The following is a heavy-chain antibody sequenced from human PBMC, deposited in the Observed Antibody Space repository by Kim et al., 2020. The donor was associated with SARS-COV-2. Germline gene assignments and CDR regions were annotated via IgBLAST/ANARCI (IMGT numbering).Heavy chain of an antibody. CDR1: GYTFSDYA. D-gene: IGHD2-2*01. CDR2: INAGNGIA. J-gene: IGHJ4*02. CDR3: ARVYCSSTSCQYYFDY. Sequence: ASVKVSCKASGYTFSDYAIHWARQAPGQRLEWMGWINAGNGIAKYSQKFQDRVTITRDTSANTAYIEVSSLRSEDTAVYYCARVYCSSTSCQYYFDYWGQGTQVTVSS. V-gene: IGHV1-3*01.